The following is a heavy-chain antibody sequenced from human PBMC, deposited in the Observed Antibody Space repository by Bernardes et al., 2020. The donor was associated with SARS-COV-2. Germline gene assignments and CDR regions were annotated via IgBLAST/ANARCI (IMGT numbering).Heavy chain of an antibody. CDR1: GYTFTSYA. J-gene: IGHJ3*02. Sequence: ASVKVSCKASGYTFTSYAMHWVRQAPGQRLEWMGWINAGNGNTKYSQKFQGRVTITRDTSASTAYMELSSLRSEDTAVYYCARHKRYCSGGSCRYDAFDIWGQGTMVTVSS. CDR3: ARHKRYCSGGSCRYDAFDI. D-gene: IGHD2-15*01. V-gene: IGHV1-3*01. CDR2: INAGNGNT.